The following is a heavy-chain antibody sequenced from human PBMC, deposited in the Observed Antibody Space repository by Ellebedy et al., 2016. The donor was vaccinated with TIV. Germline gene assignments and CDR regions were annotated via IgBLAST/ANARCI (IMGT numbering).Heavy chain of an antibody. J-gene: IGHJ3*02. Sequence: MPSETLSLTCTVSGGSIRNYYCTWIRQPPGKGLEWIGHMYYSGSSNYNPSLKSRVTMSIDTSKNQFSLKMSSVTAADTAVYYCARAVAGTLLAFDIWGQGTMVTVSS. CDR3: ARAVAGTLLAFDI. CDR2: MYYSGSS. D-gene: IGHD6-19*01. V-gene: IGHV4-59*01. CDR1: GGSIRNYY.